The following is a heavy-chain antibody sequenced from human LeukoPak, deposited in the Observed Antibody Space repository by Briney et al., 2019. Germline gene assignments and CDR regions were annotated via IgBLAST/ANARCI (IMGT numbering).Heavy chain of an antibody. CDR2: INPNSGGT. D-gene: IGHD1-26*01. CDR1: GYTFTGYY. J-gene: IGHJ4*02. CDR3: ARAAVVGFDY. Sequence: ASVKVSCKASGYTFTGYYMHWVRQAPGQGLEWMGRINPNSGGTNYAQKFQGRVTMTRDTSTSTPYMELSRLRSDDPAVYYCARAAVVGFDYWGQGTLVTVSS. V-gene: IGHV1-2*06.